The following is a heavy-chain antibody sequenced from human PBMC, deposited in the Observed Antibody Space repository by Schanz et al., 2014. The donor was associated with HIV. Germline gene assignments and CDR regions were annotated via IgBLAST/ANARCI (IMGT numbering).Heavy chain of an antibody. CDR3: AKDRNYYDSRFLGKGNYYYYYGMDV. CDR2: ISYDGRNK. J-gene: IGHJ6*02. Sequence: QVQLVESGGGVAQPGRSLRLSCAASGFTFSTYGMHWVRQAPGKGLEWVAVISYDGRNKYYADSVKGRFTISRDNSKNTLYLQLKSLRAEDRAVYYCAKDRNYYDSRFLGKGNYYYYYGMDVWGQGTTVTVSS. D-gene: IGHD3-22*01. CDR1: GFTFSTYG. V-gene: IGHV3-30*18.